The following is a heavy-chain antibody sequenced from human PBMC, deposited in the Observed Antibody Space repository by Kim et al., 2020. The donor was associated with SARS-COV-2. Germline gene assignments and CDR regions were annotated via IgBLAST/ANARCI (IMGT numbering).Heavy chain of an antibody. V-gene: IGHV1-46*01. CDR3: AKPRGYSACFFDT. D-gene: IGHD5-12*01. J-gene: IGHJ4*02. CDR2: INPRGGDT. Sequence: ASVKVSCKASESTFIKYYLHWVRQAPGQGLEWMGVINPRGGDTTYAQTFQGRVIMTRESSINTVFMELSNLRSDDTAVYYCAKPRGYSACFFDTWGQGALVTVSS. CDR1: ESTFIKYY.